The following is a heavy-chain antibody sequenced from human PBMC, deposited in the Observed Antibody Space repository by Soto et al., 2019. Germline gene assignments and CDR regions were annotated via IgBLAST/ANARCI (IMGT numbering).Heavy chain of an antibody. CDR2: IIPIFGTA. CDR3: AREWYSSSSGYYYGMDV. J-gene: IGHJ6*02. D-gene: IGHD6-6*01. V-gene: IGHV1-69*06. Sequence: GASVKVSCKASGGTFSSYAISWVRQAPGQGLEWMGGIIPIFGTANYAQKFQGRVTITADKSTSTAYMELSSLRSEDTAVYYCAREWYSSSSGYYYGMDVWGQGTTVTVSS. CDR1: GGTFSSYA.